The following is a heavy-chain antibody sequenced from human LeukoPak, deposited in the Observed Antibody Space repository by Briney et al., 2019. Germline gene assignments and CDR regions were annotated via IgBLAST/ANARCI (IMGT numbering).Heavy chain of an antibody. D-gene: IGHD3-22*01. V-gene: IGHV3-48*01. J-gene: IGHJ1*01. CDR1: GFTFSNYR. CDR2: ISSDSRTI. CDR3: ARGRGRAYYYDSSGYYWFQH. Sequence: GGSLRLSCAASGFTFSNYRMNWVRQAPGKGLEWVSHISSDSRTIYYADSVKGRFTVSAENSLFLQMNSLRAEDTAIYYCARGRGRAYYYDSSGYYWFQHWGQGTLVTVSS.